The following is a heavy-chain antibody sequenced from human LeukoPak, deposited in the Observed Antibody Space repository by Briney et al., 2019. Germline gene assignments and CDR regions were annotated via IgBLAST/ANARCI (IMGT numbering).Heavy chain of an antibody. Sequence: PGRSLRLSCAASGFTFSINSMHWVRQAPGKGLEWVAVISSDGTNKYYADSVKGRFTISRDNSQNTLSLQVNSLRAEDTAVYYCAKARAGNKGLEYWGQGTLVTVAS. V-gene: IGHV3-30*07. J-gene: IGHJ4*02. CDR3: AKARAGNKGLEY. CDR2: ISSDGTNK. D-gene: IGHD3-10*01. CDR1: GFTFSINS.